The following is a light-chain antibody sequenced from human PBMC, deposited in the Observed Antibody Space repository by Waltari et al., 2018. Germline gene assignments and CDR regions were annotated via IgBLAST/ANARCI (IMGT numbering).Light chain of an antibody. CDR1: QSTSTY. J-gene: IGKJ2*01. Sequence: DIQMTQSPSTLSASVVDRVTITCQASQSTSTYLNWYQKKPGKAPSLLIFAATSLQSGVPSRFSGSGSGTEFTLTINNLQPEDFATYDCQQGYSSPPYTFGQGTKLLI. V-gene: IGKV1-39*01. CDR2: AAT. CDR3: QQGYSSPPYT.